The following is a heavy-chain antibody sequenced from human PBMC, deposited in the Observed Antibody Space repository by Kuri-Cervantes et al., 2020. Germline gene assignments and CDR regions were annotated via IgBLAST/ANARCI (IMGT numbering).Heavy chain of an antibody. CDR2: ISSSSYI. CDR1: GFTFSSYS. Sequence: LSLTCAASGFTFSSYSMNWVRQAPGKGLEWVSSISSSSYIYYADSVRGRFTISRDNAKNSLYLQMNSLRAEDTAVYYCARECDPYYYYGMDVWGQGTTVTVSS. J-gene: IGHJ6*02. D-gene: IGHD2-21*01. CDR3: ARECDPYYYYGMDV. V-gene: IGHV3-21*01.